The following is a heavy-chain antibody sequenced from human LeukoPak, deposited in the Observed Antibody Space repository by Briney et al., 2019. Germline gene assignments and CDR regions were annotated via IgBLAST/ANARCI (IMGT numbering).Heavy chain of an antibody. CDR3: ASGYDSSGYYFVGAFDI. V-gene: IGHV1-8*03. Sequence: ASVKVSCKASGYTFIGYYMHWVRQAPGQGLEWMGWMNPNSGNTGYAQKFQGRVTITRNTSISTAYMELSSLRSEDTAVYYCASGYDSSGYYFVGAFDIWGQGTMVTVSS. D-gene: IGHD3-22*01. J-gene: IGHJ3*02. CDR2: MNPNSGNT. CDR1: GYTFIGYY.